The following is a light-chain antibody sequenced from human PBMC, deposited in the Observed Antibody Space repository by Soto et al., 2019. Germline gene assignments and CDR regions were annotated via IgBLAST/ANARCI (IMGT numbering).Light chain of an antibody. CDR2: GAF. Sequence: EIVLTQSPGTLSLSPGERATFSCRASQSVSSNYLAWYKQQPGQAPRLLIYGAFKRATGIPDRFSGSGSGTEFTLTISRMEPEDFAVYCCQQYGSSPRTFGQGTKVYIK. J-gene: IGKJ1*01. V-gene: IGKV3-20*01. CDR3: QQYGSSPRT. CDR1: QSVSSNY.